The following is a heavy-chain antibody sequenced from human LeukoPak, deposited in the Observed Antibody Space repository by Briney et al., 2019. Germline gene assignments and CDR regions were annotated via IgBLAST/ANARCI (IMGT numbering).Heavy chain of an antibody. D-gene: IGHD1-1*01. CDR3: ARDMEPDAFDI. J-gene: IGHJ3*02. CDR1: GFTFSSYE. V-gene: IGHV3-48*03. Sequence: PGGSLRLSCVVSGFTFSSYEMNWVRQAPGKGLEWVSYISSRGSAIYYADSVKGRFTISRDIAKTSLYLQMNSLRAEDTAIYYCARDMEPDAFDIWGQGTMVTVSS. CDR2: ISSRGSAI.